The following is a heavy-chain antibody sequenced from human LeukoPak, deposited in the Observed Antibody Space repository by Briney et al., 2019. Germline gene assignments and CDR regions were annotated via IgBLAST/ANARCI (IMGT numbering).Heavy chain of an antibody. CDR1: GFTFSSYG. Sequence: PGGSLRLSCAASGFTFSSYGMHWVRQAPGKGLEWVAFIRYDGSNKYYADSVKGRFTISRDYSKNTLYLRVNSLRPEDTAVYYCAKLSGAYGDSRDYWGQGTLVTVSS. V-gene: IGHV3-30*02. J-gene: IGHJ4*02. CDR2: IRYDGSNK. CDR3: AKLSGAYGDSRDY. D-gene: IGHD4-17*01.